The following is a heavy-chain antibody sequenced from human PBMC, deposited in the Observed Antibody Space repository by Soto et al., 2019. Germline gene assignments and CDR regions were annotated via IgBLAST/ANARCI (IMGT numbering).Heavy chain of an antibody. CDR1: GFTFNNYA. J-gene: IGHJ4*02. V-gene: IGHV3-23*01. CDR3: AKDRIEMATLTPFDF. D-gene: IGHD4-4*01. CDR2: ISDSGGNT. Sequence: EVQLLESGGGLVQPGGSLRLSCAASGFTFNNYAMSWVRQAPGTGLEWVSSISDSGGNTYYAGSVKGRFTISRDDSKNTLYLQMNSLRAEDTALYYCAKDRIEMATLTPFDFWGQGTLVTVSS.